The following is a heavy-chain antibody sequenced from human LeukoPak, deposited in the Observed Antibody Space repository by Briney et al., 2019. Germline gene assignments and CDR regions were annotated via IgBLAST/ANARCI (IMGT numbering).Heavy chain of an antibody. CDR3: ASFSSSGFDY. J-gene: IGHJ4*02. CDR2: ISSGSSYI. D-gene: IGHD6-6*01. V-gene: IGHV3-21*01. Sequence: GSLRLSCAASGFTFSSYSMNWVRQAPGKGLEWVSSISSGSSYIYYADYADSVKARFTISRDNAKNSLFLQMNSLRVEDTAVYYCASFSSSGFDYWGQGTLVTVSS. CDR1: GFTFSSYS.